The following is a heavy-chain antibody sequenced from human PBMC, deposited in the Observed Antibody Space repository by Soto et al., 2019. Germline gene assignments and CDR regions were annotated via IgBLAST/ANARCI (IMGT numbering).Heavy chain of an antibody. CDR3: AKEARTPAAIGEYYHYYGMDV. V-gene: IGHV3-30*18. D-gene: IGHD2-2*02. Sequence: GGSLRLSCAASGFTFSSYGMHWVRQAPGRGLEWVAVISYDGSNNYYADSVKGRFTISRDNSKNTLYLQMSSLRVEDTAVYYCAKEARTPAAIGEYYHYYGMDVWGQGTTVTVSS. CDR2: ISYDGSNN. CDR1: GFTFSSYG. J-gene: IGHJ6*02.